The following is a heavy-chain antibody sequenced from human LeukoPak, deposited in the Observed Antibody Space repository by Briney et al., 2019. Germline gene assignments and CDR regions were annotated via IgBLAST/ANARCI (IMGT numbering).Heavy chain of an antibody. J-gene: IGHJ4*02. CDR3: ATYRQVLLPFES. V-gene: IGHV3-9*01. D-gene: IGHD2-8*02. Sequence: PGGSLRLSCAASGFTFDDYAMHWVRQAPGKGLEWVSGISWNSGSIGYADSVKGRFTISRDNSKSTLSLQMNGLRAEDTAIYYCATYRQVLLPFESWGQGTLVTVSS. CDR2: ISWNSGSI. CDR1: GFTFDDYA.